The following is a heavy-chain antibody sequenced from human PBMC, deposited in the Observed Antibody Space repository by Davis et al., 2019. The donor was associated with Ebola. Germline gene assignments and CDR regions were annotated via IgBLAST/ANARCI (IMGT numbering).Heavy chain of an antibody. D-gene: IGHD2-21*01. CDR1: GVPISTTNW. V-gene: IGHV4-4*02. Sequence: MPGGSLRLSCAVSGVPISTTNWWSWVRQPPGQALEWIGEIYHNGDTNYNPSLESRLTISVDKSKNQFSLKMNSVTAADTAVYYCAGGKVCGGNTCYTGAYWGQGVLVTVSS. J-gene: IGHJ4*02. CDR3: AGGKVCGGNTCYTGAY. CDR2: IYHNGDT.